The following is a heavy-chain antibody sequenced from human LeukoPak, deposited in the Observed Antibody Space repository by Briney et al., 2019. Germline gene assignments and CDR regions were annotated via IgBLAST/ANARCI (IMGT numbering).Heavy chain of an antibody. CDR3: ARQDYDYVWGSYRSDAFDI. Sequence: GESLKISCKGSGYSFTSYWIGWVRQMPGKGLEWMGIIYPSDSDTRYSPSFQGQVTISADKSISTAYLQWSSLKASDTAMYYCARQDYDYVWGSYRSDAFDIWGQGTMVTVSS. J-gene: IGHJ3*02. CDR1: GYSFTSYW. D-gene: IGHD3-16*02. CDR2: IYPSDSDT. V-gene: IGHV5-51*01.